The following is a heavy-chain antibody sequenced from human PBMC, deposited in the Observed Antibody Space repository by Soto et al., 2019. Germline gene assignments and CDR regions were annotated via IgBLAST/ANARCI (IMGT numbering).Heavy chain of an antibody. D-gene: IGHD6-19*01. V-gene: IGHV4-59*01. J-gene: IGHJ4*02. CDR1: GGSISSYY. CDR2: IYYSGST. CDR3: ARVEAVAGTPLSYFDY. Sequence: PSETLSLTCTVSGGSISSYYWSWIRQPPGKGLEWIGYIYYSGSTNYNPSLKSRVTISVDTSKNQFSLKLSSVTAADTAVYYCARVEAVAGTPLSYFDYWGQGTLVTVSS.